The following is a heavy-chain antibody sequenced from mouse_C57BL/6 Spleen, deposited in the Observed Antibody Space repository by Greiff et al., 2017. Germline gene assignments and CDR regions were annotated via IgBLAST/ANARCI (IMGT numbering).Heavy chain of an antibody. J-gene: IGHJ2*01. V-gene: IGHV1-69*01. D-gene: IGHD1-1*01. CDR3: ARTLTTVVEYYFDY. Sequence: QVQLQQPGAELVMPGASVKLSCKASGYTFTSYWMHWVKQRPGQGLEWIGEIDPSDSYTNYNQKFKGKSTLTVDKSSSTAYMQLSSLTSEDSAVYYCARTLTTVVEYYFDYWGQGTTLTVSS. CDR1: GYTFTSYW. CDR2: IDPSDSYT.